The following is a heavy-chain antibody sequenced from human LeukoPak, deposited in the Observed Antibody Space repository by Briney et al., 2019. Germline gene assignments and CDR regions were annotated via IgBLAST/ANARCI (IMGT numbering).Heavy chain of an antibody. V-gene: IGHV3-9*01. CDR2: ISWNSGSI. J-gene: IGHJ4*02. CDR1: GFTFDAYA. D-gene: IGHD3-22*01. CDR3: AKDAKYYYDSSGCFDY. Sequence: GGSLRLSCAASGFTFDAYAMHWVRQAPGKGLEWVSGISWNSGSIGYADSVKGRFTISRDNAKNSLYLQMNSLRAEDTALYYCAKDAKYYYDSSGCFDYWGQGTLVTVSS.